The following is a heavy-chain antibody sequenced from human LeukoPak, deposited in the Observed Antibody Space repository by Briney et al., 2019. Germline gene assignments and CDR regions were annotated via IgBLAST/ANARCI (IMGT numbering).Heavy chain of an antibody. CDR2: IIPIFGTA. Sequence: SVKVSCKASGYTFTGYYMHWVRQAPGQGLEWMGGIIPIFGTANYAQKFQGRVTITTDESTSTAYMELSSLRSEDTAVYYCARVHTWGTDYFDYWGQGTLVTVSS. D-gene: IGHD3-16*01. J-gene: IGHJ4*02. CDR1: GYTFTGYY. CDR3: ARVHTWGTDYFDY. V-gene: IGHV1-69*05.